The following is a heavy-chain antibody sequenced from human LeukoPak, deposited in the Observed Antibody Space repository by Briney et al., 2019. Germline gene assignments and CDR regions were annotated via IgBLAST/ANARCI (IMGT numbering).Heavy chain of an antibody. CDR1: GFTFSSYA. Sequence: GGSLRLSCAASGFTFSSYAMSWVRQAPGKGLEWVSAISGSGGSTYYADSVKGRFTISRDNSKNTLYLQMNSLRAEDTAVYYCAKKVQLWPGGGEIDYWGQGTLVTAAS. CDR3: AKKVQLWPGGGEIDY. J-gene: IGHJ4*02. CDR2: ISGSGGST. D-gene: IGHD5-18*01. V-gene: IGHV3-23*01.